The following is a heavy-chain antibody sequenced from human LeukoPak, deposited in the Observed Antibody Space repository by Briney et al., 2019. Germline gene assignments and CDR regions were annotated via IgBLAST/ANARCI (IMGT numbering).Heavy chain of an antibody. CDR1: GYTFTGYY. CDR2: INPSGGST. D-gene: IGHD2-2*01. J-gene: IGHJ5*02. V-gene: IGHV1-46*01. Sequence: ASVKVSCKASGYTFTGYYMHWVRQAPGQGLEWMGIINPSGGSTSYAQKFQGRVTMTRDTSTSTVYMELSSLRSEDTAVYYCARDSPTKIGSTTGDWFDPWGQGTLVTVSS. CDR3: ARDSPTKIGSTTGDWFDP.